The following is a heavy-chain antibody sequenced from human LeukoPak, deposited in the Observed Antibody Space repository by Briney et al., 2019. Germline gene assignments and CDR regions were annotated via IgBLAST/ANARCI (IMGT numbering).Heavy chain of an antibody. CDR1: GDSISTYY. D-gene: IGHD6-6*01. Sequence: SETLSLTCTVSGDSISTYYWNWIRQPPGKGLEWIGYIYHSGSTNYNPSLQSRVTISVDTSKNQFSLNLNSVTAADTAVYYCARGGAARLHFQNWGQGTLVTVSS. J-gene: IGHJ1*01. CDR2: IYHSGST. V-gene: IGHV4-59*01. CDR3: ARGGAARLHFQN.